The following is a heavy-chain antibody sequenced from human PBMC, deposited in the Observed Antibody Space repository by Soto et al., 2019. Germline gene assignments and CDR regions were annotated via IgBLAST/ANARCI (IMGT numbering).Heavy chain of an antibody. Sequence: EVQLLESGGGLVQPGGSLRLSCAASGFIFRTFAMSWVRQAPGKGLEWVSGISERGDYRYYGDAVKGRFTISRDNSKNTLYLELNSLRAEDTGIYYWAKGRLWFGRATEDDWGQGILVTVSS. CDR2: ISERGDYR. J-gene: IGHJ4*02. CDR3: AKGRLWFGRATEDD. CDR1: GFIFRTFA. D-gene: IGHD3-10*01. V-gene: IGHV3-23*01.